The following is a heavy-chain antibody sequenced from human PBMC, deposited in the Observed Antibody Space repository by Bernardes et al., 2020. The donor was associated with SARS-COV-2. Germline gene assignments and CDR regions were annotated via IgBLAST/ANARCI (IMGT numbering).Heavy chain of an antibody. CDR3: ARDAPETNTAMGTIDF. D-gene: IGHD5-18*01. Sequence: GGSLRLSCAASGFTFGDYYMSWIRQAPQKGLEWVSRISGRGHYTDYTDSLKGRFTISRDNAKNSLYLHIHSLRVEDTAIYYCARDAPETNTAMGTIDFWGQGTQVTVSS. CDR1: GFTFGDYY. CDR2: ISGRGHYT. V-gene: IGHV3-11*06. J-gene: IGHJ4*02.